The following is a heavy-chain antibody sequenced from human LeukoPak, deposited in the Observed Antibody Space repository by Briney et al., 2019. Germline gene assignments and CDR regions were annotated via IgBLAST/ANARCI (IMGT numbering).Heavy chain of an antibody. CDR3: AKRGTMSSPYYFDY. D-gene: IGHD3-10*02. CDR1: GFTFSNYA. CDR2: ISARGDST. V-gene: IGHV3-23*01. Sequence: GGSLGLSCAASGFTFSNYAMSWVRQAPAKGLEWVSAISARGDSTHYADSVKGRFTISRDNSKNTLYLQMNSLRTEDTAVYYCAKRGTMSSPYYFDYWGQGALLTVSS. J-gene: IGHJ4*02.